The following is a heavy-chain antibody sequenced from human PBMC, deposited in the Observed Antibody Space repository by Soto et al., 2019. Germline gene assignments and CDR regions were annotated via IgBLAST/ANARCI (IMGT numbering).Heavy chain of an antibody. CDR1: GGSISSGGYS. J-gene: IGHJ6*02. D-gene: IGHD1-26*01. V-gene: IGHV4-30-2*01. Sequence: QLQLQESGSGLVKPSQTLSLTCAVSGGSISSGGYSWSWIRQPPGKGLAWIGYIYHSGSTYYNPSLKSRATISVDRSKNQFSLKLSSVTAADTAVYYCARVGYYTYYYGMDVWGQGTTVTVS. CDR3: ARVGYYTYYYGMDV. CDR2: IYHSGST.